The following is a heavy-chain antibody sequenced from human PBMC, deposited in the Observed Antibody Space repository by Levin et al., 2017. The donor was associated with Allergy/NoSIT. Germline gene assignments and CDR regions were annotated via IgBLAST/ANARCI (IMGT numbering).Heavy chain of an antibody. D-gene: IGHD3-3*01. Sequence: ASVKVSCKASGYSFSDYYIHWVRQAPGQGLEWMGCINPDSGDTNYAQKFQGRVTVTRDIFSSTAYMEMRRLRYDDTAAYFCAREGVVSYGKLEVYDYHYMDVWGRGTTVTVSS. J-gene: IGHJ6*03. CDR2: INPDSGDT. V-gene: IGHV1-2*02. CDR1: GYSFSDYY. CDR3: AREGVVSYGKLEVYDYHYMDV.